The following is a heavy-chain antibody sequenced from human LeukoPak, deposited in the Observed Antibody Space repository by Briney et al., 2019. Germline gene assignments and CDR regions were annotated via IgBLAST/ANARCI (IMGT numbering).Heavy chain of an antibody. V-gene: IGHV1-46*01. Sequence: ASVKVSCKASGYTFTSYYMHSVRQAPGQGLEWMGIINPSGGSTSYAQKFQGRVTMTRDTSTSTVYMELSSLRSDDTAVYYCARDSTLDSSGYYREGYGMDVWGQGTTVTVSS. D-gene: IGHD3-22*01. CDR1: GYTFTSYY. CDR2: INPSGGST. J-gene: IGHJ6*02. CDR3: ARDSTLDSSGYYREGYGMDV.